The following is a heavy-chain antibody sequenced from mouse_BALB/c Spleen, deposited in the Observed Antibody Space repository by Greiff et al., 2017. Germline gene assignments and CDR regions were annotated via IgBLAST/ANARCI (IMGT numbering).Heavy chain of an antibody. D-gene: IGHD2-3*01. CDR1: GYTFTDYN. Sequence: VHVKQSGPELVKPGASVKISCKASGYTFTDYNMHWVKQSHGKSLEWIGYIYPYNGGTGYNQKFKSKATLTVDNSSSTAYMELRSLTSEDSAVYYCARTDGYYEAWFAYWGQGTLVTVSA. CDR2: IYPYNGGT. CDR3: ARTDGYYEAWFAY. V-gene: IGHV1S29*02. J-gene: IGHJ3*01.